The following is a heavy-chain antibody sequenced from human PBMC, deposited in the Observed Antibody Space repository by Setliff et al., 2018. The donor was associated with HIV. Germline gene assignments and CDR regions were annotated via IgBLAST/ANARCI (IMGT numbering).Heavy chain of an antibody. V-gene: IGHV4-31*11. D-gene: IGHD2-2*01. CDR3: ARGFDYAQRPPLYYFDY. CDR1: GGSVSSDDYY. CDR2: IYYSGNP. Sequence: SETLSLTCAVSGGSVSSDDYYWAWIRQFPGKGLEWIGSIYYSGNPFYNPSLRSRVTISLDTSKNQFSLKLSSVTAADTAVYYCARGFDYAQRPPLYYFDYWGQGTLVTVSS. J-gene: IGHJ4*02.